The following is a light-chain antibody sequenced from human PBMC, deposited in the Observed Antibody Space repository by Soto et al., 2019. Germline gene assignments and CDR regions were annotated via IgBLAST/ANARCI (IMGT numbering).Light chain of an antibody. CDR3: QQCGSLPGT. Sequence: ETVLTQSPGTLSLSPGERATLSCRASQSVNGNYLAWYQQKPGQAPRLLIYGTSSRATGIPDRFSGSGSGTDFTLTISRLEPEDFAVYYCQQCGSLPGTFSQGTKVDIK. CDR1: QSVNGNY. J-gene: IGKJ1*01. CDR2: GTS. V-gene: IGKV3-20*01.